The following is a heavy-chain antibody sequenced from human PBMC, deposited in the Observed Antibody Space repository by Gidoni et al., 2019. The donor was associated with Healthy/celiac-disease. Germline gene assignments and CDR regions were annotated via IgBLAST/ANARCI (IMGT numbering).Heavy chain of an antibody. J-gene: IGHJ6*02. Sequence: EVQLLESGGGLVQPGGSLSLSCAASGFTFSSYAMSWVRQAPGKGLEWVSGISGSGGSTYYADSVKGRFTISRDNSKNTLYLQMNSLRAEDTAIYYCAKPRSSYYYYGMDVWGQGTTVTVSS. CDR2: ISGSGGST. V-gene: IGHV3-23*01. CDR1: GFTFSSYA. CDR3: AKPRSSYYYYGMDV.